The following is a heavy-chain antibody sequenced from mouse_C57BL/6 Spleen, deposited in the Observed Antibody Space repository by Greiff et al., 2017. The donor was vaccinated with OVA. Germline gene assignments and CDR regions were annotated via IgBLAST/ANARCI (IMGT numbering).Heavy chain of an antibody. V-gene: IGHV1-82*01. CDR3: ARRLNWDEVDY. Sequence: QVQLQQSGPELVKPGASVKISCKASGYAFSSSWMNWVKQRPGKGLEWIGRIYPGDGDTNYNGKFKGKATLTADKSSSTAYMQLSSLTSEDSAVYFCARRLNWDEVDYWGQGTTLTVSS. CDR1: GYAFSSSW. J-gene: IGHJ2*01. CDR2: IYPGDGDT. D-gene: IGHD4-1*01.